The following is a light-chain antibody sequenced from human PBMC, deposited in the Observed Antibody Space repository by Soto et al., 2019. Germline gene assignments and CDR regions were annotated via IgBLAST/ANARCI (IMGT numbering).Light chain of an antibody. CDR3: QQANSFPQT. CDR1: QGISSW. Sequence: DIQMTQSPSSVSASVGDRGTMTCRASQGISSWLVWYQQKAGKAPKLLIYAASKLPSGVPSRFSGSGSGTDFTLTISSLQPEDSATYYCQQANSFPQTFGQGTKVEIK. V-gene: IGKV1-12*01. J-gene: IGKJ1*01. CDR2: AAS.